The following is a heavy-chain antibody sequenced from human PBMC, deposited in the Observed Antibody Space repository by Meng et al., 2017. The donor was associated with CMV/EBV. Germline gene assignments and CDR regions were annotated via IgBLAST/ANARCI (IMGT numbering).Heavy chain of an antibody. Sequence: GESLKISCAASGFTFSSYEMNWVRQAPGKGLEGVSYISSSGSTIYYADSVKGRFTISRDNAKNSLYLQMNSLRAEDTAVYYCARDGGYHFSPTTNNGMDVWGQGTTVTVSS. CDR1: GFTFSSYE. CDR3: ARDGGYHFSPTTNNGMDV. CDR2: ISSSGSTI. J-gene: IGHJ6*02. D-gene: IGHD3-3*01. V-gene: IGHV3-48*03.